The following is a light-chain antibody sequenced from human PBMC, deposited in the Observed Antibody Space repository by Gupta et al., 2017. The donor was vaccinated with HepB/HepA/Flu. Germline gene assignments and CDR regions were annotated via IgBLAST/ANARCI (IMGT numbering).Light chain of an antibody. J-gene: IGKJ2*01. Sequence: IVMTQSPATLSVSPGERATLSCRASQYVSTNLAWYQQKPGQAPRLLIYGASTRATGIAARFSGSGSGTEFTLTISSLQSEDFAVYYCQQYKKWPPMYTFGQGTKLEI. CDR2: GAS. V-gene: IGKV3-15*01. CDR3: QQYKKWPPMYT. CDR1: QYVSTN.